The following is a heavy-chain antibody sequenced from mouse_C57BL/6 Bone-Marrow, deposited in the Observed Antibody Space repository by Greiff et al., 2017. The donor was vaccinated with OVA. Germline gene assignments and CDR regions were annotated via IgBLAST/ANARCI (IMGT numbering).Heavy chain of an antibody. CDR1: GYTFTSYW. J-gene: IGHJ4*01. D-gene: IGHD2-4*01. CDR3: AKDYRYAMDD. Sequence: VQLQQPGAELVKPGASVKLSCKASGYTFTSYWMQWVKQRPGPGLEWIGEIDPSDSYTNYNQKFNGKATLTVDTSSSTAYMQLSSLTSEDSAVYYCAKDYRYAMDDWGQGTSVTVSS. CDR2: IDPSDSYT. V-gene: IGHV1-50*01.